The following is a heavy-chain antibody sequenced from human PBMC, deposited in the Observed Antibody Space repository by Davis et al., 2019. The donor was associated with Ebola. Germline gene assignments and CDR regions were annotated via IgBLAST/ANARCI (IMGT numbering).Heavy chain of an antibody. CDR3: AKDRVETTTSLILES. V-gene: IGHV3-23*01. Sequence: PGGSLRLSCADSVITFSSYAMTWVRQAPGKGLEWVSAISGSGGNTYYADSVKGRFTISRDNSKNTLYLQLHRLRAEDTAIYYCAKDRVETTTSLILESWGQGTLVTVSS. CDR1: VITFSSYA. J-gene: IGHJ4*02. D-gene: IGHD1-26*01. CDR2: ISGSGGNT.